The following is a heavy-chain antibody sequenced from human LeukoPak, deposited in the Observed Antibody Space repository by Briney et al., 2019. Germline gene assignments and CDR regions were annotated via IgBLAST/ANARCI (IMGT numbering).Heavy chain of an antibody. V-gene: IGHV3-9*01. J-gene: IGHJ4*02. CDR1: GFTFDNYA. CDR3: AKDMNSYGSGSSYNPWGPFDS. D-gene: IGHD3-10*01. Sequence: GGSLRLSCAASGFTFDNYAMHWVRQAPGKGLEWVSGIAWSSGNTGFADSVKGRFTISRDNAENSLSLQMNSLTPEDTAFYFCAKDMNSYGSGSSYNPWGPFDSWGQGTPVTVSS. CDR2: IAWSSGNT.